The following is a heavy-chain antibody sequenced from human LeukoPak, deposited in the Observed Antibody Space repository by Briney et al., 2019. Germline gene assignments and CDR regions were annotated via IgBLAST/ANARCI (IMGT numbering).Heavy chain of an antibody. CDR1: GFTFSNAW. CDR2: IKSKTDGGTT. CDR3: ARLGTYGSGSYSSFDAFDI. V-gene: IGHV3-15*01. J-gene: IGHJ3*02. Sequence: PGGSLRLSCAASGFTFSNAWMSWVRQAPGKGLEWVGRIKSKTDGGTTDYAAPVKGRFTISRDDSKNALYLQMNSLRAEDTAVYYCARLGTYGSGSYSSFDAFDIWGQGTMVTVSS. D-gene: IGHD3-10*01.